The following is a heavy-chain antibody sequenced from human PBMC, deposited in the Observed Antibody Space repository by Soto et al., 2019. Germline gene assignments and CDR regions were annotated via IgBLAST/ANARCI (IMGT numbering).Heavy chain of an antibody. Sequence: SESLSLTCAVYGESLGGYYWGWIRQPPGKGLEWIGEINHSGSTNYNPSLKRRVTISVDTSKNQFSLKLSSVTAADTAVYYCARGRAIHYYYYGMDVWGQGTTVTVSS. CDR1: GESLGGYY. J-gene: IGHJ6*02. V-gene: IGHV4-34*01. CDR2: INHSGST. CDR3: ARGRAIHYYYYGMDV.